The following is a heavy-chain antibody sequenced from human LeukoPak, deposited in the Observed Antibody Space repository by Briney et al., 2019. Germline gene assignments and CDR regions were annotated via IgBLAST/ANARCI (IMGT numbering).Heavy chain of an antibody. J-gene: IGHJ4*02. D-gene: IGHD6-13*01. V-gene: IGHV3-11*01. CDR3: AKAAAAGHLDY. Sequence: PGGSLRLSCAASGFTFRDYYMSWIRQAPGKGLEWVSYISPSGSTIYYADSVKGRFTISRDNAKNSLYLQMNSLRAEDMALYYCAKAAAAGHLDYWGQGTLVTVSS. CDR1: GFTFRDYY. CDR2: ISPSGSTI.